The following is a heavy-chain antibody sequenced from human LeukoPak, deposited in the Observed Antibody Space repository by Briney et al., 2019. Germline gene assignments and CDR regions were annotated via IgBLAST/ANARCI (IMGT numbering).Heavy chain of an antibody. V-gene: IGHV4-39*01. Sequence: PSETLSLTCTVSGGSISSSSYYWGWIRQPPGKGLEWIGSIYYSGSTYYNPSLKSRVTISVDTSKNQFSLKLSSVTAADTAVYYCASFDILTGPYYYYMDVWGKGTTVTISS. D-gene: IGHD3-9*01. CDR3: ASFDILTGPYYYYMDV. J-gene: IGHJ6*03. CDR2: IYYSGST. CDR1: GGSISSSSYY.